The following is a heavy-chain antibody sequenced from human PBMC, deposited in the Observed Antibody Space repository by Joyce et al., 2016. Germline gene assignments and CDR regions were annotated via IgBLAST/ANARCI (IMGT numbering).Heavy chain of an antibody. CDR3: TRSMSSVNWFDP. Sequence: EVQLVESGGGLVQPGGSLRLSCAASVFTFSNYWMNWVRQAPGKGLGWVASINQDGRGQFYVDSVKGRFAISRDNTKNSLFLHMNSLRAEDTAVYYCTRSMSSVNWFDPWGQGTLVTVSA. CDR2: INQDGRGQ. J-gene: IGHJ5*02. CDR1: VFTFSNYW. V-gene: IGHV3-7*03.